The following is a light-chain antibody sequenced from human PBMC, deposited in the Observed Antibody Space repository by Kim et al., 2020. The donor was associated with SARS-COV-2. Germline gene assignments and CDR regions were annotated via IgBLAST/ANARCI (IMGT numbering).Light chain of an antibody. V-gene: IGKV3-15*01. CDR2: DAS. J-gene: IGKJ4*01. CDR3: QQYTKWPPT. Sequence: VSPGEIAILSWRASQSVSNNIAWYQQKPGQAPRLLIYDASTTATGIPARFSGSGSGTEFTLTISSLQSEDLTFYYCQQYTKWPPTFGGGTKLEI. CDR1: QSVSNN.